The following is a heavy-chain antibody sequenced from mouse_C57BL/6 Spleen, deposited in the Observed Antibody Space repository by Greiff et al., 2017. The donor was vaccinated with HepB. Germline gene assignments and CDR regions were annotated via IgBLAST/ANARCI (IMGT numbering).Heavy chain of an antibody. CDR3: ARGGLITTVVVYWYFDV. V-gene: IGHV1-39*01. CDR1: GYSFTDYN. Sequence: EVQLQQSGPELVKPGASVKISCKASGYSFTDYNMNWVKQSNGKSLEWIGVINPNYGTTSYNQKFKGKATLTVDQSSSTAYMQLNSLTSEDSAVYYCARGGLITTVVVYWYFDVWGTGTTVTVSS. CDR2: INPNYGTT. J-gene: IGHJ1*03. D-gene: IGHD1-1*01.